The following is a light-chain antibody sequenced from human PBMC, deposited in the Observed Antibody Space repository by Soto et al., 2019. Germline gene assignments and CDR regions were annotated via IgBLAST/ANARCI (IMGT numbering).Light chain of an antibody. J-gene: IGKJ1*01. CDR2: AAS. CDR3: QQTNSFPRT. V-gene: IGKV1-12*01. Sequence: DIQMTQSPSSVSASVGDRVTITCRASQDISSWLAWYQQKPGKAPNLLIYAASSLQSGVPSRFSGSGSGTDFTLTINSLQPEDIATYYCQQTNSFPRTFGQGTKVDSK. CDR1: QDISSW.